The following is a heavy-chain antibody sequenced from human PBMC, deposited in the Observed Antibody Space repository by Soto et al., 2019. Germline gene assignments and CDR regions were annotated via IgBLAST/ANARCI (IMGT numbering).Heavy chain of an antibody. D-gene: IGHD3-10*01. CDR2: ISAYNGNT. V-gene: IGHV1-18*01. CDR1: GYTLTSYG. J-gene: IGHJ6*03. CDR3: ARAGDHYGSGVQTPAWRYYFYCMDV. Sequence: GASVKVSCKASGYTLTSYGISWVRQAPGQGLEWMGWISAYNGNTNYAQKLQGRVTMTTDTSTSTAYMELRSLRSDDTAVYYCARAGDHYGSGVQTPAWRYYFYCMDVWGKGTTVTVSS.